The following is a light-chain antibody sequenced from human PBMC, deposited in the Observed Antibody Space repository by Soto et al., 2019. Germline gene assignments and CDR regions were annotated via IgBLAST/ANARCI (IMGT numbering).Light chain of an antibody. CDR3: QSYDSSLSAVV. Sequence: QSVLTQPPSVSGAPGQRVTISCTGSSSNIGAGYDVHWYQQLPGTAPKLLIYGNSNRPSGVPDRFSGSKSGTSASRASTGLQAEDEADYYCQSYDSSLSAVVFGGGTKLTV. J-gene: IGLJ2*01. V-gene: IGLV1-40*01. CDR2: GNS. CDR1: SSNIGAGYD.